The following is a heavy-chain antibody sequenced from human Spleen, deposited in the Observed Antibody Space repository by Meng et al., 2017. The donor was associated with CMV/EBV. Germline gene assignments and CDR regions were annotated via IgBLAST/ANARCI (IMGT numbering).Heavy chain of an antibody. V-gene: IGHV3-21*04. CDR3: AKFSGVVINPWDTTDY. D-gene: IGHD3-3*01. CDR2: ISSRSNYI. J-gene: IGHJ4*02. Sequence: GESLKISCAASGFTFSDALMNWVRQAPGKGLEWVSSISSRSNYIYYGDSLKGRFTISRDNSKNTLYLQLNSLRAEDTAVYYCAKFSGVVINPWDTTDYCGQGTLVTVSS. CDR1: GFTFSDAL.